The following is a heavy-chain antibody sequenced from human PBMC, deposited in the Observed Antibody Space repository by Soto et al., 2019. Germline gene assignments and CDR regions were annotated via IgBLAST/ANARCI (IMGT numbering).Heavy chain of an antibody. CDR1: GFSFRDYA. V-gene: IGHV3-23*01. Sequence: EVHLLESGGGLVQPGGSLRLSCVASGFSFRDYAMTWIRQTPGKGLEWVTGITASAIATYYADSVKGRFTISRDNSHNTLYLQMDRRGAEDTAVSYWAKSHDTSAYYFSIDAWGQGTLVTVSS. CDR3: AKSHDTSAYYFSIDA. CDR2: ITASAIAT. J-gene: IGHJ5*02. D-gene: IGHD3-22*01.